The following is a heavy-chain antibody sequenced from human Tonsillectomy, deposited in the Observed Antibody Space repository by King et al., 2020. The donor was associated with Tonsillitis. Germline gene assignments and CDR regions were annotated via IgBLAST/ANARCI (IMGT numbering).Heavy chain of an antibody. Sequence: GQLVQSGAEVKKPGESLKISCKGSGYSFVSYWIGWVRQMPGKGLEWMGIIYPGDSDTRYSPSLQGQVTISVDKSLSTPSTQWSRLKASDTDMYYCARHGGIAHYYDSSGFYHGFVDPWGQGTLVTVSS. D-gene: IGHD3-22*01. CDR1: GYSFVSYW. J-gene: IGHJ5*02. CDR2: IYPGDSDT. V-gene: IGHV5-51*01. CDR3: ARHGGIAHYYDSSGFYHGFVDP.